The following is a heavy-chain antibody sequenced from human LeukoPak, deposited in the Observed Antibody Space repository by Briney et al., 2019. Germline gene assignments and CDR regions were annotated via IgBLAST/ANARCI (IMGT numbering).Heavy chain of an antibody. D-gene: IGHD2-21*01. CDR3: ARDRIAAPQY. V-gene: IGHV3-7*03. Sequence: GGSLRLSCAASGFTLSSYWMSWVRQAPGKGLEWVANIKQDGSEKYYVDSVKGRFTISRDNAKNSLYLQMNSLRAEDTAVYYCARDRIAAPQYWGQGTLVTVSS. CDR1: GFTLSSYW. J-gene: IGHJ4*02. CDR2: IKQDGSEK.